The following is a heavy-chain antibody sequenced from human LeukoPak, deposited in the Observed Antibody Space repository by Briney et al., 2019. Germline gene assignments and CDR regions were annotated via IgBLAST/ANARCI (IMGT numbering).Heavy chain of an antibody. V-gene: IGHV4-4*09. CDR1: GSISSYY. Sequence: SETLSLTCTVSGSISSYYWSWNRQPPGKGLAWIGYIYTSGSTNYNPSLKSRVTISVDTSKNQFSLDLSSVTAADTAVYYCARQKCTSTSCLTKNAFDIWGQGTMVTVSS. CDR2: IYTSGST. D-gene: IGHD2-2*01. J-gene: IGHJ3*02. CDR3: ARQKCTSTSCLTKNAFDI.